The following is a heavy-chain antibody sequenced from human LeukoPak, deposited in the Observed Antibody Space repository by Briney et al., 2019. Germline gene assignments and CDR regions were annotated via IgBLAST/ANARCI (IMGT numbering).Heavy chain of an antibody. CDR3: ARADSSGYYSTYFDY. Sequence: GASVKVSCKASGYTFTSYYMHWVRQAPGQGLEWMGIINPSGGSTSYAQKFQGRATMTRDTSTSTVYMELRSLRSEDTAVYYCARADSSGYYSTYFDYWGQGTLVTVSS. V-gene: IGHV1-46*01. J-gene: IGHJ4*02. D-gene: IGHD3-22*01. CDR1: GYTFTSYY. CDR2: INPSGGST.